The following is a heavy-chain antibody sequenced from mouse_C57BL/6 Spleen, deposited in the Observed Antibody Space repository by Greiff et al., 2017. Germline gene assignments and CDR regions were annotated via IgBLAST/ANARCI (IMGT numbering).Heavy chain of an antibody. D-gene: IGHD1-1*01. CDR2: IYPGSGST. Sequence: QVQLQQSGAELVKPGASVKMSCKASGYTFTSYWITWVKQRPGQGLEWIGDIYPGSGSTNYNEKFKSKSTLTVDKSSSTAYMQLSSLTSEDSAVYYCARRGFTTVVATPFDYWGQGTTLTVSS. J-gene: IGHJ2*01. CDR1: GYTFTSYW. V-gene: IGHV1-55*01. CDR3: ARRGFTTVVATPFDY.